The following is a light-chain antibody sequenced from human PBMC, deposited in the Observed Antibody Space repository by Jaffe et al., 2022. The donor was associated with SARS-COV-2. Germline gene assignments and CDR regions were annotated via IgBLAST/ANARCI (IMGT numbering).Light chain of an antibody. Sequence: DIQMTQSPSSLSASVGDRVTITCQASQDINNYLNWYQQKPGKAPKLLIYDASYLETGVPSRFSGSGSGTDFTFTISSLQPEDIATYYCQQYDSLLTFGGGTKVEIK. CDR2: DAS. CDR3: QQYDSLLT. V-gene: IGKV1-33*01. CDR1: QDINNY. J-gene: IGKJ4*01.